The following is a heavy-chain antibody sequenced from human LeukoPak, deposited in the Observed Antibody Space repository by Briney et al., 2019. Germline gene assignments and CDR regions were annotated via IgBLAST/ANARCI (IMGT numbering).Heavy chain of an antibody. CDR2: IYNSGST. J-gene: IGHJ4*02. D-gene: IGHD3-22*01. V-gene: IGHV4-59*08. CDR3: ARHYSDSSGYLRFFDH. CDR1: GTSISGYY. Sequence: SETLSLTCIVSGTSISGYYWSWIRRPPGKGLEWIGYIYNSGSTNYNPSLKSRVTMSTDTSKKQTSLKLSSVTAADTPVYYCARHYSDSSGYLRFFDHWGQGTLVTVSS.